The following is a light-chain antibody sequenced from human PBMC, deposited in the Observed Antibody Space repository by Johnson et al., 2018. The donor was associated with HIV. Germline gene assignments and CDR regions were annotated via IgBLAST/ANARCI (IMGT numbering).Light chain of an antibody. CDR3: GTWADRLSALYV. V-gene: IGLV1-51*01. J-gene: IGLJ1*01. Sequence: QSVLTQPPSVSAAPGQKVTISCSGSSSNIGNNYVSWYQQLPGTAPKLLIYDNNKRPSGIPDRFSGSKSGTSATLGITGLQTGDEADYYCGTWADRLSALYVFGTGTKVTVL. CDR2: DNN. CDR1: SSNIGNNY.